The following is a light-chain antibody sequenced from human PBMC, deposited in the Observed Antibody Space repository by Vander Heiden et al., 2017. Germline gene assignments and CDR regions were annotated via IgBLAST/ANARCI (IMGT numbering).Light chain of an antibody. V-gene: IGLV1-44*01. Sequence: QSVLTQPPSASGTPGQRVSIPCSGSRSHIGRNTVNWFQQFPGTAPKPLIYSNNQPPSGVPDRVSGSKSGTSASLAISGLQSEDEADYYCAAWDDSLKGYVFGTGTKVTVL. J-gene: IGLJ1*01. CDR1: RSHIGRNT. CDR3: AAWDDSLKGYV. CDR2: SNN.